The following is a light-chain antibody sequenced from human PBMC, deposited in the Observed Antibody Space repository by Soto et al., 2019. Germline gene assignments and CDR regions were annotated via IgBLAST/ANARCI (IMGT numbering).Light chain of an antibody. CDR1: QSISSS. J-gene: IGKJ2*01. V-gene: IGKV3-15*01. CDR2: DAS. Sequence: EIVVTQSPAILSVSPGERATLTCRASQSISSSLAWYQQKPGQAPRLLIYDASTMATGIPARFSGSGSGTEITLTISSLQSQDFALSYCYQYNSWHPRTFGQGTKVEIK. CDR3: YQYNSWHPRT.